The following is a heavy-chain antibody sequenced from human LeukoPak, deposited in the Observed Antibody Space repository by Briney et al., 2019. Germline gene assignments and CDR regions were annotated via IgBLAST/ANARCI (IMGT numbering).Heavy chain of an antibody. Sequence: ASVKVSCKASGYTFTSFYIHWVRQAPGQGLEWMGIINPSGGSTTYAQNFRGSVTMTWDASTSTVYMELSSLRSEDTAVYYCARERYNTGSYFDFWGQGTLVTVSS. D-gene: IGHD6-25*01. J-gene: IGHJ4*02. CDR1: GYTFTSFY. V-gene: IGHV1-46*01. CDR3: ARERYNTGSYFDF. CDR2: INPSGGST.